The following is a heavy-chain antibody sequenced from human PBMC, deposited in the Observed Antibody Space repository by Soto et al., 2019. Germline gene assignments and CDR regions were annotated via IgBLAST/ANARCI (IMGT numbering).Heavy chain of an antibody. Sequence: ASVKVSCQASGYTFTSYAMNWVRQAPGQGLEWMGWINTNTGNPTYAQGFTGRFVFSLDTSVSTAYLQICSLKAEDTAVYYCARENEMATIPLGYWGQGTLVTVSS. CDR2: INTNTGNP. D-gene: IGHD5-12*01. CDR1: GYTFTSYA. V-gene: IGHV7-4-1*01. CDR3: ARENEMATIPLGY. J-gene: IGHJ4*02.